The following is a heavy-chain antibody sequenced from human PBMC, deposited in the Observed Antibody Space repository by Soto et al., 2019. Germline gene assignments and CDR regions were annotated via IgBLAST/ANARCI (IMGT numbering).Heavy chain of an antibody. CDR1: GFTFSSYA. V-gene: IGHV3-30-3*01. CDR3: ARDCRYSYGAYYFDC. D-gene: IGHD5-18*01. CDR2: ISYDGSNK. Sequence: QMQLVESGGGVVQPGRSLRLSCAASGFTFSSYALHWVRQAPGKGLEWVAIISYDGSNKYYADSVKGRFTISRDNSKHTLYLQMNSLRAEDTAVYYCARDCRYSYGAYYFDCWGQGTLVTVSS. J-gene: IGHJ4*02.